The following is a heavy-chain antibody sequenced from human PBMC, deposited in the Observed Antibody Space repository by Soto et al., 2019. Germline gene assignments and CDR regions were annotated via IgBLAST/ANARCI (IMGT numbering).Heavy chain of an antibody. D-gene: IGHD3-16*01. V-gene: IGHV2-5*02. J-gene: IGHJ4*02. Sequence: QITLKESGPTLVKPTQTLTLTCTFSGFSLSTSGVGVGWIRQPPGKALEWLALIYWDDDKRYSPSLKSRLTITKDTSKNQVVRTMTNMDPVDTDTYFCSHYDYVGLVYWGKGALVTVSS. CDR3: SHYDYVGLVY. CDR1: GFSLSTSGVG. CDR2: IYWDDDK.